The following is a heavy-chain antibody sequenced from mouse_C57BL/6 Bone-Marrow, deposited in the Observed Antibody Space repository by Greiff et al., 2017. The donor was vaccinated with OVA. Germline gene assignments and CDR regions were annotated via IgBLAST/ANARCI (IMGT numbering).Heavy chain of an antibody. J-gene: IGHJ3*01. CDR3: AREGTTVGFAY. CDR1: GFTFSSYA. V-gene: IGHV5-4*01. D-gene: IGHD1-1*01. Sequence: EVMLVESGGGLVKPGGSLKLSCAASGFTFSSYAMSWVRQTPEKRLEWVATISDGGSYTYYPDNVKGRFTISRDNAKNNLYLQMSHLKSEDTAMYYCAREGTTVGFAYWGQGTLVTVSA. CDR2: ISDGGSYT.